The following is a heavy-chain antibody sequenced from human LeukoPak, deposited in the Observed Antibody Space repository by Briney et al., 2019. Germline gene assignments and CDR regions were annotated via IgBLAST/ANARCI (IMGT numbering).Heavy chain of an antibody. D-gene: IGHD1-14*01. J-gene: IGHJ6*03. CDR3: ARAGPGYYYYYMDV. CDR2: IYYSGGT. Sequence: SETLSLTCTVSGGSISSYYWSWIRQPPGKGLEWIGYIYYSGGTNYNPSLKSRVTISVDTSKNQFSLKLSSVTAADTAVYYCARAGPGYYYYYMDVWGKGTTVTVSS. V-gene: IGHV4-59*01. CDR1: GGSISSYY.